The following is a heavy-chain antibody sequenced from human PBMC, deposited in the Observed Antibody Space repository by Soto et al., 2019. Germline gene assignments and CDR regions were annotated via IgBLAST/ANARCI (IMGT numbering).Heavy chain of an antibody. CDR1: GFTFSSYA. CDR3: AKAPRSSPDAFEI. Sequence: EVQLLESGGDPVQPGGSLTLSCAASGFTFSSYAMSWVRQAPGKGLEWVSATTGSGYTTYYADSVKGRFTISRDNSKNTLYLQMNSLRAEDTALYYCAKAPRSSPDAFEIWGQGTMVDVSA. V-gene: IGHV3-23*01. J-gene: IGHJ3*02. CDR2: TTGSGYTT. D-gene: IGHD2-2*01.